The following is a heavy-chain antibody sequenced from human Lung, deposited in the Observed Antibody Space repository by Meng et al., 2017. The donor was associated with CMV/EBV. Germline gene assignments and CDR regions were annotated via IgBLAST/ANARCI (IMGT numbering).Heavy chain of an antibody. J-gene: IGHJ4*02. CDR2: ISAYNGNT. Sequence: SVKVSXKASGYTFTSYGISWVRQAPGQGLEWMGWISAYNGNTNYAQKFQGRVIITTDTFTSTAYMELRSLRSDDTAVYYCARDWELVTHGGDYWGQGTLVTVSS. CDR3: ARDWELVTHGGDY. D-gene: IGHD3-10*01. CDR1: GYTFTSYG. V-gene: IGHV1-18*01.